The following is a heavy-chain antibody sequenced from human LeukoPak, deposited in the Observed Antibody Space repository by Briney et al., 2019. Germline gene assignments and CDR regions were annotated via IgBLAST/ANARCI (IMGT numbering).Heavy chain of an antibody. CDR3: ARRSVTTIDY. CDR1: GFTFSNHG. CDR2: ISPSGDIR. V-gene: IGHV3-23*01. D-gene: IGHD4-17*01. J-gene: IGHJ4*02. Sequence: GGSLRLSCAASGFTFSNHGMNWVRQAPGKGLEWVSGISPSGDIRYYADSVKGRFTISRDNSKNTLYLQMSSLRADDTAVYYCARRSVTTIDYWGQGTLVTVSS.